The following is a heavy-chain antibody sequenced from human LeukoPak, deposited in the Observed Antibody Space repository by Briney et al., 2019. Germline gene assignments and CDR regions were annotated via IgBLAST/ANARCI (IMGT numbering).Heavy chain of an antibody. D-gene: IGHD3-22*01. CDR1: GFPLSSYA. CDR3: AKTYYYDSSGYYAFDY. V-gene: IGHV3-23*01. J-gene: IGHJ4*02. CDR2: ISGSGGST. Sequence: GGSLRLSCAASGFPLSSYAMNWVRQAPGKGLEWVSAISGSGGSTYYADSVKGRFTISRDNSKNTLYLQMSSLRAEDTAVYYCAKTYYYDSSGYYAFDYWGQGTLVTVSS.